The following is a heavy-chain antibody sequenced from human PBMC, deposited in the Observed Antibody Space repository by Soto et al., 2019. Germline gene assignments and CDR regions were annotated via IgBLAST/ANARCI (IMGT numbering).Heavy chain of an antibody. CDR3: GTDQWGGAFDI. D-gene: IGHD3-10*01. J-gene: IGHJ3*02. CDR2: IRQDGEEI. CDR1: GFTLRTYW. Sequence: PGGSLRLSCVASGFTLRTYWMAWVRQTPGKRLELVANIRQDGEEINYVDSVKGRFTISRDNARNSLFLQMNSLRDEDTAVYYCGTDQWGGAFDIGGQGTMVTVSS. V-gene: IGHV3-7*01.